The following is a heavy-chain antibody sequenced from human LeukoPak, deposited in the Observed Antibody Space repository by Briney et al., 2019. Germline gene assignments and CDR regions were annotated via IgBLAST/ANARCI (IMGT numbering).Heavy chain of an antibody. J-gene: IGHJ6*02. CDR3: ARDGLSYDFWSGYFYYYYGMDV. Sequence: GGSLRLSCVASGVTVSSNCMSWVHQAPGKGLEWVSSISSSSSYIYYADSVKGRFTISRDNAKNSLYLQMNSLRAEDTAVYYCARDGLSYDFWSGYFYYYYGMDVWGQGTTVTVSS. V-gene: IGHV3-21*01. CDR2: ISSSSSYI. CDR1: GVTVSSNC. D-gene: IGHD3-3*01.